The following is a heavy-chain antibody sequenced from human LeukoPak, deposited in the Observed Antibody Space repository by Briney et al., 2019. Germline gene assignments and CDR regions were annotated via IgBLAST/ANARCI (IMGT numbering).Heavy chain of an antibody. J-gene: IGHJ4*02. V-gene: IGHV1-2*02. CDR3: ARLNYCSGGSCYYFDY. CDR2: INPNSGGT. Sequence: ASVKVSCKASGYTFTGYYMHWVRQAPGQGLEWMGWINPNSGGTNYAQKFQGRVTMTRDTSISTAYMELSRLRSDDTAVYYCARLNYCSGGSCYYFDYWGQGTLVTVSS. D-gene: IGHD2-15*01. CDR1: GYTFTGYY.